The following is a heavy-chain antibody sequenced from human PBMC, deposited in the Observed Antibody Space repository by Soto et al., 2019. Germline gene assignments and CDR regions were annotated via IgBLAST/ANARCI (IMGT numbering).Heavy chain of an antibody. CDR2: IYYSGST. V-gene: IGHV4-39*01. D-gene: IGHD6-13*01. CDR1: GGSISSSSYY. CDR3: ARLVGIAAAVP. J-gene: IGHJ4*02. Sequence: PSETLSLTCTVSGGSISSSSYYWGWLRKPPGKGLEWIGSIYYSGSTYYNPSLKSRVTISVDTSKNQFSLKLSSVTAADTAVYYCARLVGIAAAVPWGQGTLVTVSS.